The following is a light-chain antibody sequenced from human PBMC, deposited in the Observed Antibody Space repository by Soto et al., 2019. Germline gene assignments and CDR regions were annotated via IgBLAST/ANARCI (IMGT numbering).Light chain of an antibody. J-gene: IGKJ2*01. CDR3: QQSDSTPYT. Sequence: DIQMTQFPSSLSASVGDRVTLTCQASQGISNYLNWYQQKPGKAPKLLIYDASTLETGVPSRFSGSGYGTEFTFTISGLQPEDVATYYCQQSDSTPYTFGQGTKVEI. CDR2: DAS. V-gene: IGKV1-33*01. CDR1: QGISNY.